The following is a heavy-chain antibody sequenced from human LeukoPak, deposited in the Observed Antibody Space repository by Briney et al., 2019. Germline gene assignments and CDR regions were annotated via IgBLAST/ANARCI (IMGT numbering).Heavy chain of an antibody. CDR1: GYTLTELS. CDR3: ARDQGYYYDSSGTPAVPSDAFDI. D-gene: IGHD3-22*01. J-gene: IGHJ3*02. Sequence: GASVKVSCKVSGYTLTELSMHWVRQAPGKGLEWMGGFDPEDGETIYAQKFQGRVTITEDTSTDTAYMELSSLRAEDTALYYCARDQGYYYDSSGTPAVPSDAFDIWGQGTMVTVSS. CDR2: FDPEDGET. V-gene: IGHV1-24*01.